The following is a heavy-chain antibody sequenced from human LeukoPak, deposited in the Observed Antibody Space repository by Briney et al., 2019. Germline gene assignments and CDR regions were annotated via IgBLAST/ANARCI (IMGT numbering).Heavy chain of an antibody. J-gene: IGHJ4*02. CDR3: TRHHYGSGSSGFDY. Sequence: GGSLRLSCAASGFTFSGSAMHWVRQASGKGLEWVGRIRSRANSYATAYAASVKGRFTISRDDSKNTTYLQMNSLKTEDTAVYYCTRHHYGSGSSGFDYWGQGTLVTVSS. CDR1: GFTFSGSA. CDR2: IRSRANSYAT. V-gene: IGHV3-73*01. D-gene: IGHD3-10*01.